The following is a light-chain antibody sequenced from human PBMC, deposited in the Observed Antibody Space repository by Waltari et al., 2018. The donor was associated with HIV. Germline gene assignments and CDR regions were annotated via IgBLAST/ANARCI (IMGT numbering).Light chain of an antibody. CDR2: DVS. CDR1: SSDVGGYNY. J-gene: IGLJ2*01. Sequence: QSALTQPASVSGSPGQSITISCTGTSSDVGGYNYVSWYQQYAGKAPKLMIYDVSNRPSVVSNRFAGSKSGNTASLTISGLQAEDEADYYCSSYTSSSTLVFGGGTKLTVL. V-gene: IGLV2-14*01. CDR3: SSYTSSSTLV.